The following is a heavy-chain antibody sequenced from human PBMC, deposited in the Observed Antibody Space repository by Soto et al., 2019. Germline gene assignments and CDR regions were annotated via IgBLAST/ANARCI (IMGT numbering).Heavy chain of an antibody. V-gene: IGHV1-69*08. CDR3: ARDCSSTSCYAYP. D-gene: IGHD2-2*01. CDR2: IIPILGIA. Sequence: QVQLVQSGAEVKKPGSSVKVSCKASGGTFSSYTISWVRQAPRQGLEWMGRIIPILGIANYAQKFQGRVTITADKSTSTAYMELSSLRSEDTAVYYCARDCSSTSCYAYPWGQGTLVTVSS. J-gene: IGHJ5*02. CDR1: GGTFSSYT.